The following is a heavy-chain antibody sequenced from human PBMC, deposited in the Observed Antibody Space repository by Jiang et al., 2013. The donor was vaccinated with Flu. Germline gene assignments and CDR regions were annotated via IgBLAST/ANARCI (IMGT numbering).Heavy chain of an antibody. J-gene: IGHJ4*02. V-gene: IGHV3-23*04. CDR1: GFTFDDYA. CDR3: AGQSYGDYGIDY. D-gene: IGHD4-17*01. Sequence: QLVESGGGLVQPGRSLRLSCAASGFTFDDYAMRWVRQAPGKGLEWVSAISGSGGSTYYADSVKGRFTISRDNSKNTLYLQMNSLRAEDTAVYYCAGQSYGDYGIDYWGQGTLVTVSS. CDR2: ISGSGGST.